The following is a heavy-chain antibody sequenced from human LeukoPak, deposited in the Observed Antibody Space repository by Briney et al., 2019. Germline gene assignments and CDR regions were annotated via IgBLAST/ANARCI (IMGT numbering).Heavy chain of an antibody. CDR1: GYTFTSYG. Sequence: ASVKVSCKASGYTFTSYGISWVRQAPGQGLEWMGWISAYNGNTNYAQKLQGRVTMTTDTSTSTAYMELRSLRSDDTAVYYCARELYYYDSSGNSNWFDPWGQGTLVTVSS. J-gene: IGHJ5*02. CDR2: ISAYNGNT. V-gene: IGHV1-18*01. D-gene: IGHD3-22*01. CDR3: ARELYYYDSSGNSNWFDP.